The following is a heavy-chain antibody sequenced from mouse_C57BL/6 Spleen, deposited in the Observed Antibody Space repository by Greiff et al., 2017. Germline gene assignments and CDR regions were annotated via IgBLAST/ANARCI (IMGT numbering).Heavy chain of an antibody. CDR3: ANYDGFAY. J-gene: IGHJ3*01. V-gene: IGHV1-42*01. Sequence: EVQLQQSGPELVKPGASVKISCKASGYSFTGYYMNWVKQSPETSLEWIGEINPSTGGTTYNQKFKAKATLTVDKSSSTAYMQLKSLTSEDSAVYYCANYDGFAYWGQGTLVTVSA. D-gene: IGHD2-4*01. CDR1: GYSFTGYY. CDR2: INPSTGGT.